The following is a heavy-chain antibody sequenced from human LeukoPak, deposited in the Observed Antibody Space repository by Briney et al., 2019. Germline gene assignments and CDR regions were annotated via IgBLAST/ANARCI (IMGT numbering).Heavy chain of an antibody. V-gene: IGHV4-59*08. Sequence: PSETLSLTCSVSGGTISGYYGSWVRQSPGKGMEWIGYIHDSGRADYNPSLKSRASMSVDTSKNQFSLRLSSVTAADTAIYYCARRGFFDYWGQGTLVTVSS. CDR2: IHDSGRA. CDR1: GGTISGYY. CDR3: ARRGFFDY. J-gene: IGHJ4*02.